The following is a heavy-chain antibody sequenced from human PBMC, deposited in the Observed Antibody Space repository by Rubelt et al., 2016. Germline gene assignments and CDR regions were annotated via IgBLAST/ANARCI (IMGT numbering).Heavy chain of an antibody. Sequence: QVQLVESGGGVVQPGGSLRLSCAASGFTFSTYDMHWVRQAPGKGLEWVAFIRHDGSNKYYADSVKGRFTTSRDNSKNTLYLQMNSLRAEDTAVYYCAKGDYWGQGTLVTVSS. CDR1: GFTFSTYD. CDR2: IRHDGSNK. J-gene: IGHJ4*02. CDR3: AKGDY. V-gene: IGHV3-30*02.